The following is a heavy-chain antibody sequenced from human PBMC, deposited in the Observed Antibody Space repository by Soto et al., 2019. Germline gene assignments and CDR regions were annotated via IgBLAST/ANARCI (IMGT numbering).Heavy chain of an antibody. CDR2: ISSTTNYI. CDR3: ARESEDLTSNFDY. CDR1: GFTFTRYS. Sequence: GGSRLSCAASGFTFTRYSMNWVRQAPGKGLEWVSSISSTTNYIYYGDSMKGRFTISRDNAKNSLYLEMNSLRAEDTAVYYCARESEDLTSNFDYWGQGTLVTVSS. J-gene: IGHJ4*02. V-gene: IGHV3-21*06.